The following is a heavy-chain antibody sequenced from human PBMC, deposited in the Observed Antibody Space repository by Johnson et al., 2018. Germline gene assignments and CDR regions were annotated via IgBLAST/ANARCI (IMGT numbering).Heavy chain of an antibody. D-gene: IGHD1-26*01. CDR3: AGGELYDYSYGLDF. CDR1: GFTFSSYG. V-gene: IGHV3-30*03. Sequence: VQLLESGGGVVQPGRSLRLSCAASGFTFSSYGMHWVRQGPGKGLEWVAVISYDGSNKYYADSVKGRFTISRDNSKNTLYLQMNSLRAGDTAVDYCAGGELYDYSYGLDFRGQGSTVTVSS. J-gene: IGHJ6*02. CDR2: ISYDGSNK.